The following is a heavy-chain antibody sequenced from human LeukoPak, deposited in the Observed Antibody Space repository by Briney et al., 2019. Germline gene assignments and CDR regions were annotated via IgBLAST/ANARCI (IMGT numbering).Heavy chain of an antibody. CDR3: ARDYAPYCSSTSCPPDY. J-gene: IGHJ4*02. CDR1: GYTFTSYG. D-gene: IGHD2-2*01. CDR2: ISAYNGNT. V-gene: IGHV1-18*01. Sequence: GASVKVSCKASGYTFTSYGISWVRQAPGQGLEWMGWISAYNGNTNYAQKLQGRVTMTTDTSTSTAYMELRSLGSDDTAVYYCARDYAPYCSSTSCPPDYWGQGTLVTVSS.